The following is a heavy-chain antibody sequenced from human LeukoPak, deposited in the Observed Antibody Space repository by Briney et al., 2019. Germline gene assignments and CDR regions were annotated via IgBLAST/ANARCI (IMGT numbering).Heavy chain of an antibody. CDR1: GFTFSTYG. J-gene: IGHJ4*02. D-gene: IGHD3-9*01. Sequence: GGSLRLSCAASGFTFSTYGMSWVRQAPGKGLEWVSTISGSGFSTYYADSVKGRFTISRDNSKNTLYLQMNSLRAEDTAVYYCTNTRDRYFEAWGQGALVTVSS. CDR3: TNTRDRYFEA. CDR2: ISGSGFST. V-gene: IGHV3-23*01.